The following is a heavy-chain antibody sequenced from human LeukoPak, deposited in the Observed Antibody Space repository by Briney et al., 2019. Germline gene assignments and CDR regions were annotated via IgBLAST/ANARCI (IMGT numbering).Heavy chain of an antibody. J-gene: IGHJ4*02. D-gene: IGHD3-3*01. CDR3: ARGLEDRISIFGVVKFYYFDF. CDR2: IDHSGSS. V-gene: IGHV4-34*01. CDR1: GGSFSNYY. Sequence: PSETLSLTCAVYGGSFSNYYWTWIRQPPGKGLEWIGEIDHSGSSHYNPSLKSRVTISVDTSKNQLSPKLSSVTAADTAVYYCARGLEDRISIFGVVKFYYFDFWGQGTLVTVSS.